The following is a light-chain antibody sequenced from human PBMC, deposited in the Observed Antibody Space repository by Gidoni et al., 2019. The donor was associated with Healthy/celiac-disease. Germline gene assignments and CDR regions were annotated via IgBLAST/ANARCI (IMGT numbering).Light chain of an antibody. CDR1: QGISSY. Sequence: AIRMTQSPSSFSASTGDRVTITCRASQGISSYLAWYQQKPGKAPKLLSYAASTLQSGVPSRVSGSGSGTDFTLTSSCLQSEDFATYYCQQYYSYPWSTFGQXTKVEIK. CDR3: QQYYSYPWST. V-gene: IGKV1-8*01. J-gene: IGKJ1*01. CDR2: AAS.